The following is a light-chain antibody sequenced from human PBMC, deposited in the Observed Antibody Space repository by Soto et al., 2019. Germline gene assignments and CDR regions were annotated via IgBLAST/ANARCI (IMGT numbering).Light chain of an antibody. CDR3: QSYDISLSGVV. V-gene: IGLV1-40*01. Sequence: QSVLTQSPSVSGAPGQRVTISCTGSSSNIGAGYNVHWYQHLPGTAPKVLIYGNRHRPSGVPDRFSGSKSGTSASLAITGLQADDEADYYCQSYDISLSGVVFGGGTKLTVL. CDR2: GNR. J-gene: IGLJ2*01. CDR1: SSNIGAGYN.